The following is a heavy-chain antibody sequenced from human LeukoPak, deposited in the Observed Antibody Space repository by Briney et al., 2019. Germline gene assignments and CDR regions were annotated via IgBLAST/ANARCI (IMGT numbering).Heavy chain of an antibody. V-gene: IGHV3-23*01. CDR2: ISGSGGST. Sequence: GGSLRLTCAASGFTFSSYAMSWVRQAPGKGLEWVSAISGSGGSTYYADSVKGRFTISRDNSKNTLYLQTNSLRAEDTAVYYCAKGYCSSTSCYALYYFDYWGQGTLVTVSS. J-gene: IGHJ4*02. CDR1: GFTFSSYA. CDR3: AKGYCSSTSCYALYYFDY. D-gene: IGHD2-2*01.